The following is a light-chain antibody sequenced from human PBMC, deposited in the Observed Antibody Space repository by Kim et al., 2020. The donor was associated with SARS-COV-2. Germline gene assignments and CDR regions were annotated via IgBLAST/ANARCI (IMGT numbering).Light chain of an antibody. Sequence: QSIIIACTGTGSEIGGYNFVSGCQQHPGKVPKVMVYDVSNRPSGISDRFSGAKSGNTASLTISGLHPEDEADYYCSSYSSSSTWVFGGGTQLTVL. CDR1: GSEIGGYNF. CDR2: DVS. J-gene: IGLJ3*02. CDR3: SSYSSSSTWV. V-gene: IGLV2-14*03.